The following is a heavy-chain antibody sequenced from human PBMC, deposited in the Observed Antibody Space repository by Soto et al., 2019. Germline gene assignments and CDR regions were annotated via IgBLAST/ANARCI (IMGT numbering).Heavy chain of an antibody. D-gene: IGHD2-21*02. CDR1: GFSLSTSEVG. V-gene: IGHV2-5*02. CDR3: AHRFTVVTVGYFDY. Sequence: QITLKESGPTLVKPTQTLTLTCTFSGFSLSTSEVGVGWIRQPPGRALEWLALIYWDGDKRYNPSLKNRLTITKDTSKNQVVLTMTNMAPVDTATYYCAHRFTVVTVGYFDYWGQGNLVTVCS. J-gene: IGHJ4*02. CDR2: IYWDGDK.